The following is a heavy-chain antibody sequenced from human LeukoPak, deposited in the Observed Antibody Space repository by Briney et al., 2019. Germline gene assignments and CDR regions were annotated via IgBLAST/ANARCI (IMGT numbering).Heavy chain of an antibody. D-gene: IGHD3-9*01. CDR2: IYYSGST. V-gene: IGHV4-59*01. J-gene: IGHJ4*02. Sequence: SETLSLTCTVSGGSISSYYWSWIRQPPGKGLEWIGYIYYSGSTNYNPSLKSRVTISVDTSKNQFSLKLSSVTAVDTAVYYCAREPYDILTGYYRHYFDYWGQGTLVTVSS. CDR3: AREPYDILTGYYRHYFDY. CDR1: GGSISSYY.